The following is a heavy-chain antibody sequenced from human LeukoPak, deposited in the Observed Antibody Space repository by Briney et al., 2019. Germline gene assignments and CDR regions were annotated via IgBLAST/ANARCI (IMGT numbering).Heavy chain of an antibody. CDR2: INPNSGGT. CDR1: GYTFTGYY. D-gene: IGHD3-16*02. CDR3: ARSLRDDYVWGSYRLPEYYFDY. Sequence: ASVKVSCKASGYTFTGYYMHWVRQAPGQGPEWMGWINPNSGGTNYARKFQGRVTMTRDTSISTAYMELSRLRSDDTAVYYCARSLRDDYVWGSYRLPEYYFDYWGQGTLVTVSS. V-gene: IGHV1-2*02. J-gene: IGHJ4*02.